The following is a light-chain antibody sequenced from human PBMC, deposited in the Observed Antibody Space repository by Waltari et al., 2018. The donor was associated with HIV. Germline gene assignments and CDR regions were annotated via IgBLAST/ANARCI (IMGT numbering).Light chain of an antibody. CDR1: YKIMNW. Sequence: DVQMTQSPSTLSVSTGDRVTITCRTGYKIMNWLAWYQDKPRRAPKLLVYEAATGETDIPTRISGSGAVTEYTRTITSLQPDDIATFYGQRYKSSFGQGTRLEIE. V-gene: IGKV1-5*03. CDR3: QRYKSS. CDR2: EAA. J-gene: IGKJ2*03.